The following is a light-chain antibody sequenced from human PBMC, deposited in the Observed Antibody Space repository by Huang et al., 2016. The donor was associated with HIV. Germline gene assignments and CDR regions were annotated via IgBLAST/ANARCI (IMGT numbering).Light chain of an antibody. J-gene: IGKJ2*01. CDR1: QSVSSN. CDR3: QQYNNWPHT. V-gene: IGKV3-15*01. CDR2: GAS. Sequence: EIVMTQSPATLSVSPGERATPSCRASQSVSSNVAWYQQKPGQAPRLLIYGASTRATGIPARLSGTGSGTEFTLTISSLESEDFAVYNCQQYNNWPHTFGQGTKLEIK.